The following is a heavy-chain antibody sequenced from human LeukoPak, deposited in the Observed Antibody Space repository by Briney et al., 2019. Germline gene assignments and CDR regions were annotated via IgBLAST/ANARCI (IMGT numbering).Heavy chain of an antibody. V-gene: IGHV1-2*02. Sequence: ASVKVSCKASGYTFTDYYIHWVRQAPGVGLEWMGWMNPNSGGTNYAQKFQGRVTMPRDTSISTAYMELSTLRSDDTAVCYCARGLLVSGYGLFDYWGQGTLVTVSS. J-gene: IGHJ4*02. D-gene: IGHD5-12*01. CDR1: GYTFTDYY. CDR2: MNPNSGGT. CDR3: ARGLLVSGYGLFDY.